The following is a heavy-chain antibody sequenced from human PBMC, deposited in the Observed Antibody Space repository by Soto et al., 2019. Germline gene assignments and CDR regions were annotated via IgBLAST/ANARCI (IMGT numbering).Heavy chain of an antibody. CDR3: ARDHHRYSGYDYVDY. V-gene: IGHV3-11*05. J-gene: IGHJ4*02. CDR1: GFTFSDYY. Sequence: PGGSLRLSSAASGFTFSDYYMSWIRQAPGKGLEWVSYISSSSSYTNYADSVKGRFTISRDNAKNSLYLQMNSLRAEDTAVYYCARDHHRYSGYDYVDYWGQGTLVTVSS. CDR2: ISSSSSYT. D-gene: IGHD5-12*01.